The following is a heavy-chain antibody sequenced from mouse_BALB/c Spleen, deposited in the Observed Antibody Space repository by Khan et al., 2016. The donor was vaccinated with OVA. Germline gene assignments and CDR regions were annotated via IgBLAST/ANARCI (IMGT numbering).Heavy chain of an antibody. V-gene: IGHV14-3*02. CDR2: ITPASGNT. CDR1: GFNIKDTY. Sequence: VQLKQSGADLVKPGASLRLSCTASGFNIKDTYIPWVQQSPEQGLEWVGSITPASGNTKYDPKFKDQATITSDTSTNTSDLQLSSLTSDDTAVYSSAPTCYDPRYFEVWGEGTTVTVSS. J-gene: IGHJ1*01. D-gene: IGHD2-3*01. CDR3: APTCYDPRYFEV.